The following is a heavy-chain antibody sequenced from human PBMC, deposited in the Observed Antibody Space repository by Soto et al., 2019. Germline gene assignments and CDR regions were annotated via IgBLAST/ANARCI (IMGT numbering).Heavy chain of an antibody. J-gene: IGHJ4*02. CDR3: TRDKDGYSGYVLFH. D-gene: IGHD5-12*01. Sequence: PGGSRRRSCVGSGFTFSSYSMNWVRQAPGKGLEWVSSISSSSSYIYYADSVKGRFTISRDNAKNSLYLQMNRLRAEDTGVYYCTRDKDGYSGYVLFHWGQGTRVTVSS. CDR1: GFTFSSYS. V-gene: IGHV3-21*01. CDR2: ISSSSSYI.